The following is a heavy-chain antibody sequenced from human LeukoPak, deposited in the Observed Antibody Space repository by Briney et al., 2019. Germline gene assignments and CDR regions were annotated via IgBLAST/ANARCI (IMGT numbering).Heavy chain of an antibody. V-gene: IGHV3-30*18. CDR2: ISYDGSIK. J-gene: IGHJ4*02. Sequence: GGSLRLSCAASGFTFSSYGMHWVRQAPGKELEWVAVISYDGSIKYYADSVKGRFTISRDSSKNTLYLEMNSLRAEDTAVYHCAKRYTSGWYYFDYWGQGTLVTVSS. CDR3: AKRYTSGWYYFDY. D-gene: IGHD6-19*01. CDR1: GFTFSSYG.